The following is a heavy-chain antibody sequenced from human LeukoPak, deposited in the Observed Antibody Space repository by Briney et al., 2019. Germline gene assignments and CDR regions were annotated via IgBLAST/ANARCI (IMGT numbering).Heavy chain of an antibody. CDR3: AKDKGREGDY. J-gene: IGHJ4*02. V-gene: IGHV3-30*02. CDR1: GFTFNSYG. CDR2: IWPDGSNK. Sequence: GRSLRLSCAASGFTFNSYGMFWVRQAPGKGLEWVAFIWPDGSNKLYGDSVKGRFTISRDNSKNTVYLQMNSLRPEDTAVYYCAKDKGREGDYWGQGNLVTVSS.